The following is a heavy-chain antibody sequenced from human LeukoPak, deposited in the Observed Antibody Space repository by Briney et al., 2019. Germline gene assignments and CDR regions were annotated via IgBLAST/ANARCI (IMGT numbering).Heavy chain of an antibody. V-gene: IGHV4-30-2*01. CDR1: GGSISSGGYY. CDR3: AMTIGVATLDY. CDR2: IYHSGST. J-gene: IGHJ4*02. Sequence: SETLSLTCTVSGGSISSGGYYWSWIRQPPGKGLEWIGYIYHSGSTYYNPSLKSRVTISVDRSKNQFSLKLSSVTAADTAVYYCAMTIGVATLDYWGQGTLVTVSS. D-gene: IGHD5-12*01.